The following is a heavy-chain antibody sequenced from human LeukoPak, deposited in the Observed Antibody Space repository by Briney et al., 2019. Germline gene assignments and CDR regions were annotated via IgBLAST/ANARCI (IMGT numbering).Heavy chain of an antibody. D-gene: IGHD1-26*01. Sequence: GGSLRLSCAASGFTFSSYWMRWVRQAPGNGLDWVASINQDGSEKSYVDSVKGRFTISRDNAKNSLYLQMNSLRADDTAVYYCARARGGSNSDYWGQGTLVTVSS. J-gene: IGHJ4*02. CDR3: ARARGGSNSDY. CDR1: GFTFSSYW. V-gene: IGHV3-7*03. CDR2: INQDGSEK.